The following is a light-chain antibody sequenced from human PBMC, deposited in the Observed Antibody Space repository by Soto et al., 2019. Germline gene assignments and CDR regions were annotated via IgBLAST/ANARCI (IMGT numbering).Light chain of an antibody. J-gene: IGLJ2*01. CDR1: SSDVGGYNY. Sequence: QSALTQPRSVSGSPGQSVIISCTGTSSDVGGYNYVSWYQQHPGKAPKLMIYDVSKRPSGVPDRFSGSKSGNTASLTISGLQAEDEADYYCCSYAGRRVVFGGGTKLTVL. CDR3: CSYAGRRVV. V-gene: IGLV2-11*01. CDR2: DVS.